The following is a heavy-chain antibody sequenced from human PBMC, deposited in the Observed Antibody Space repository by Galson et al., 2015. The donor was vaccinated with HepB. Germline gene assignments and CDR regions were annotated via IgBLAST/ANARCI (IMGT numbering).Heavy chain of an antibody. CDR3: AKGTKRLVPFANFDY. CDR2: IMGSGSST. Sequence: SLRLSCAASGFTFSSYAMSWVRQAPGKGLEWVSAIMGSGSSTYYADSVKGRFTISRDNSKNTLYLQMNSLRAEDTAVYYCAKGTKRLVPFANFDYCGQGSLVTASS. J-gene: IGHJ4*02. D-gene: IGHD6-25*01. CDR1: GFTFSSYA. V-gene: IGHV3-23*01.